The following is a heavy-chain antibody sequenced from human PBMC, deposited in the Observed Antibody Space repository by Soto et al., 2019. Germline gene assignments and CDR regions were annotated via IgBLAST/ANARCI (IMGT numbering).Heavy chain of an antibody. CDR3: TSDWRGKDYYYMYV. CDR1: GFTFSSYS. CDR2: ISSSSRYI. Sequence: EVQLVESGGGLVKPGGSLRLSCAASGFTFSSYSMNWVRQAPGKGLEWVSSISSSSRYIYYAESVKGGFTISRDNAKNTLYLQMNSLRDEDTSMYYCTSDWRGKDYYYMYVWGKGPTVTVSS. J-gene: IGHJ6*03. D-gene: IGHD1-1*01. V-gene: IGHV3-21*01.